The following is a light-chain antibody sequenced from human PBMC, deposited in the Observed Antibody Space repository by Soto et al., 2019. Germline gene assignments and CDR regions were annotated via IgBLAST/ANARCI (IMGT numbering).Light chain of an antibody. J-gene: IGKJ1*01. CDR2: DTS. Sequence: ENVLTQSPGTLSLSPGERATLSCRASQDIYSSYLAWYQQRSGQSPRLLIYDTSSRATGIPDRFSGSGSGTDFTLTISRLDAEDFAVYTCQQYDSSPPTFGQGTKVEIK. CDR3: QQYDSSPPT. V-gene: IGKV3-20*01. CDR1: QDIYSSY.